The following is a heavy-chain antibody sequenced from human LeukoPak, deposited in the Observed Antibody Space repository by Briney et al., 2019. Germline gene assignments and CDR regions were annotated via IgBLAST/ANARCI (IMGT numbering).Heavy chain of an antibody. CDR2: IKSKTDGGTT. D-gene: IGHD6-19*01. CDR3: AWMVAEGVVGS. CDR1: GFTFSSYS. Sequence: GGSLRLSCAASGFTFSSYSINWVRQAPGKGLEWVGRIKSKTDGGTTDYAAPVKGRFTISRDDSKNTLYLQMNSLKTEDTAVYFCAWMVAEGVVGSWGQGTLVTVSS. V-gene: IGHV3-15*01. J-gene: IGHJ5*02.